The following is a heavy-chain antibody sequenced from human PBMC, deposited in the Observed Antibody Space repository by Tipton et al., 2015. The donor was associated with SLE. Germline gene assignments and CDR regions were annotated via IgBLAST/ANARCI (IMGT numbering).Heavy chain of an antibody. D-gene: IGHD6-13*01. Sequence: TLSLTCTVSGGSISSSSYYWGWIRQPPGKGLEWIGSIYYSGSTYYTPSLKSRVSISVDTPKNQFSLRLNSVTAADTAVFYCARHGWQQLDRDGFDFWGQGTLVTVSS. V-gene: IGHV4-39*01. J-gene: IGHJ4*02. CDR3: ARHGWQQLDRDGFDF. CDR2: IYYSGST. CDR1: GGSISSSSYY.